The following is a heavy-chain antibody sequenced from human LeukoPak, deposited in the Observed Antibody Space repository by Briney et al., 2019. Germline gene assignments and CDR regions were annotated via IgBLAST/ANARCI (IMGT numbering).Heavy chain of an antibody. CDR3: ARESGPRLCSGGSCYSRDWFDP. V-gene: IGHV3-11*06. Sequence: GGSLRLSCAASGFTFSDYYMSWIRQAPGKGLEWVSYISSSSSYTNYADSVKGRFTISRDNAKNSLYLQMNSLRAEDTAVYYCARESGPRLCSGGSCYSRDWFDPWGQGTLVTVSS. J-gene: IGHJ5*02. CDR2: ISSSSSYT. CDR1: GFTFSDYY. D-gene: IGHD2-15*01.